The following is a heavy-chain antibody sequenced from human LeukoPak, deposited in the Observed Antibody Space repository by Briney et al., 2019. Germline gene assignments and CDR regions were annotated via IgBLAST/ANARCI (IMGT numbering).Heavy chain of an antibody. CDR1: GFTFSSYA. Sequence: GGSLRLSCAASGFTFSSYAMSWVRQAPGKGLEWVSAISGSGGSTYYADSVKGRFTISRDNSKNSLYLQMNSLRAEDTAVYYCARYHYSSSFDYWGQGTLVTVSS. CDR2: ISGSGGST. V-gene: IGHV3-23*01. CDR3: ARYHYSSSFDY. D-gene: IGHD6-13*01. J-gene: IGHJ4*02.